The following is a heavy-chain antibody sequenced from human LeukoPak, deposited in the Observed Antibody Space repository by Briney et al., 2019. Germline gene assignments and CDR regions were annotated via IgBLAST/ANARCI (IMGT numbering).Heavy chain of an antibody. CDR2: ISYDGSNK. J-gene: IGHJ4*02. D-gene: IGHD6-13*01. V-gene: IGHV3-30*18. CDR1: GFTFSSYA. CDR3: AKDLRALAAAGMIHAFDY. Sequence: PGGSLRLSCAASGFTFSSYAMSWVRQAPGKGLEWVAVISYDGSNKYYADSVKGRFTISRDNSKNTLYLQMNSLRAEDTAVYYCAKDLRALAAAGMIHAFDYWGQGTLVTVSS.